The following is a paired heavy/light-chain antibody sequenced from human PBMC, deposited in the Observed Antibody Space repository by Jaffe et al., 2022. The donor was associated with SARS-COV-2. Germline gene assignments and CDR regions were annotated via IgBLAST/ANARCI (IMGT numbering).Heavy chain of an antibody. D-gene: IGHD6-19*01. CDR3: ARERAVTDAFDG. CDR2: ISTDGNGK. Sequence: QVHLVESGGGVVQPGTSLRLSCAASGVTFSTSVIHWVRQAPGKRMEWVAVISTDGNGKYYADSVKGRLTISRDNSENTLYLQISSLGDEDTAMYYCARERAVTDAFDGWGQGTLVTVCS. CDR1: GVTFSTSV. J-gene: IGHJ3*01. V-gene: IGHV3-30*04.
Light chain of an antibody. CDR3: QQYNNRYT. J-gene: IGKJ2*01. V-gene: IGKV3-15*01. Sequence: EIVMTQSPATLSVFPGERATLSCRASQSVSSKLAWYQHKPGQAPRLLIYGASTRASGIPARFSGSGSGTEFTLTISSLQSEDFAVYFCQQYNNRYTFGQGTKLEIK. CDR2: GAS. CDR1: QSVSSK.